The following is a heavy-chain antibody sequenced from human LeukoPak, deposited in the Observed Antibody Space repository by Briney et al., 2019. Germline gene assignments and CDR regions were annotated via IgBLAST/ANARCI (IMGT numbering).Heavy chain of an antibody. CDR2: ISAYNDNT. V-gene: IGHV1-18*04. CDR1: GYTFTSYG. D-gene: IGHD5-24*01. CDR3: ARGGGDGYNPDY. Sequence: ASVKVSCKASGYTFTSYGISWVRQAPGQWLEWMRWISAYNDNTNYAQKFQGRVTMTTDTSTSTAYMELRSLRSDATAVYYCARGGGDGYNPDYWGQGTLVTVSS. J-gene: IGHJ4*02.